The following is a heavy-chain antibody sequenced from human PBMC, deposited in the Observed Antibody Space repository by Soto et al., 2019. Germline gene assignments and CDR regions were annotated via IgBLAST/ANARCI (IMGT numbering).Heavy chain of an antibody. CDR1: GGSISSSSYY. CDR2: IYYSGST. J-gene: IGHJ4*02. Sequence: SETLSLTCTVSGGSISSSSYYWGWIRQPPGKGLEWIGSIYYSGSTYYNPSLKSRVTISVDTSKNQFSLKLGSVTAADTAVYYCARHAYYYDSSGYYYFDYWGQGTLVTVSS. CDR3: ARHAYYYDSSGYYYFDY. V-gene: IGHV4-39*01. D-gene: IGHD3-22*01.